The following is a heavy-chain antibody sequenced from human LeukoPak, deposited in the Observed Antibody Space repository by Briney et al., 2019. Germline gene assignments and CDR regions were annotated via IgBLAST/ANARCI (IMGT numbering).Heavy chain of an antibody. V-gene: IGHV1-2*02. CDR1: GYTFTGYY. Sequence: ASVKVSCKASGYTFTGYYMHWVRQAPGQGLEWMGWINPNSGGTNYAQKFQGRVTMTRDTSISTAYMELSRLRSDDTAVYYCARDGLGLTYAFDIWGQGTMVTVSS. D-gene: IGHD3/OR15-3a*01. J-gene: IGHJ3*02. CDR3: ARDGLGLTYAFDI. CDR2: INPNSGGT.